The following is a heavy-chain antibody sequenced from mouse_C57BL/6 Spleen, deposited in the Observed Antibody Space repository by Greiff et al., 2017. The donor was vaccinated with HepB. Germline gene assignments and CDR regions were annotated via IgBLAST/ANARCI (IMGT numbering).Heavy chain of an antibody. Sequence: VQVVESGAELVRPGASVKLSCKASGYTFTDYYINWVKQRPGQGLEWIARIYPGSGNTYYNEKFKGKATLTAEKSSSTAYMQLSSLTSEDSAVYFCARGRVTTVVAGAMDYWGQGTSVTVSS. CDR2: IYPGSGNT. CDR1: GYTFTDYY. V-gene: IGHV1-76*01. J-gene: IGHJ4*01. D-gene: IGHD1-1*01. CDR3: ARGRVTTVVAGAMDY.